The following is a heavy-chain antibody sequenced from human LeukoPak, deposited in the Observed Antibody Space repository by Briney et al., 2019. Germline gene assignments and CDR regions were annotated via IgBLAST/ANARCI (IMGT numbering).Heavy chain of an antibody. D-gene: IGHD3-22*01. CDR3: ASDSSGYYKAP. CDR1: GFTVSSNY. Sequence: GGSLRLSCAASGFTVSSNYMSWVRQAPGKGLEWASVIYSGGSTYYADSVKGRFTISRDNSKNTLYLQMNSLRAEDTAVYYCASDSSGYYKAPWGQGTLVTVSS. V-gene: IGHV3-66*01. CDR2: IYSGGST. J-gene: IGHJ5*02.